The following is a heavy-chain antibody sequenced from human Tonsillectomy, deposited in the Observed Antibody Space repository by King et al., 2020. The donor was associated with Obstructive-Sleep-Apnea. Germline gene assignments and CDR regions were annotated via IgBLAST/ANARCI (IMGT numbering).Heavy chain of an antibody. V-gene: IGHV3-13*01. CDR1: GFTFSSYD. D-gene: IGHD2-15*01. CDR3: ARGGSQYPTLDY. Sequence: VQLVESGGGLVQPGGSLRLSCAASGFTFSSYDMHWVRQVIGKGLEWVSAIGSGGETYYPGSVKGRFTISRENAKNSLYLQIDSLRAGDTAVYYCARGGSQYPTLDYWGQGILVTVSS. CDR2: IGSGGET. J-gene: IGHJ4*02.